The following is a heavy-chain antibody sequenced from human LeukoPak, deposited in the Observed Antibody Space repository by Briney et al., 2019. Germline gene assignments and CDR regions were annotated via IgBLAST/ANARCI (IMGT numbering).Heavy chain of an antibody. Sequence: ASVKVSCKAFGYTFTSYYMHWVRQAPGQGLEWMGIINPSGGSTSYAQKFQGRVTMTRDTSTSTVYMELSSLRSEDTAVYYCARDFREQLSTTYYFDYWGQGTLVTVSS. CDR2: INPSGGST. J-gene: IGHJ4*02. CDR1: GYTFTSYY. V-gene: IGHV1-46*01. D-gene: IGHD6-13*01. CDR3: ARDFREQLSTTYYFDY.